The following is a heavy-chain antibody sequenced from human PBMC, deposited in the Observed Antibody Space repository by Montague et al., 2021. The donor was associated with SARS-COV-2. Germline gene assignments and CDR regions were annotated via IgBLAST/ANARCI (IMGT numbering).Heavy chain of an antibody. J-gene: IGHJ4*02. CDR1: GGSVSSGGFY. CDR2: IYTSGTT. V-gene: IGHV4-61*02. Sequence: TLSLTCTVSGGSVSSGGFYWNWIRQPAGKGLEWIGRIYTSGTTDYSFSLKSRVTISVDTSKNQFSLKLTSVTAADTAVYYCARAHSGSWAHLDNWGQGSLVTVSS. D-gene: IGHD5-12*01. CDR3: ARAHSGSWAHLDN.